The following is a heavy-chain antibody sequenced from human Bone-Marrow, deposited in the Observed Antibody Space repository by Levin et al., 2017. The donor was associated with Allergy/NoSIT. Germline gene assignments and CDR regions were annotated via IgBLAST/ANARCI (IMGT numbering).Heavy chain of an antibody. J-gene: IGHJ3*01. D-gene: IGHD3-22*01. V-gene: IGHV3-30*03. Sequence: PGGSLRLSCTISGVTFTNYAMIWVRQAPGKGLEWVSFISYEGANTFYADFVEGRFTTSRDNSMNTVYLQLNSLRSDDTAMYYCARDRITVIGAVKRHSFDVWGQGTMVTVSS. CDR1: GVTFTNYA. CDR3: ARDRITVIGAVKRHSFDV. CDR2: ISYEGANT.